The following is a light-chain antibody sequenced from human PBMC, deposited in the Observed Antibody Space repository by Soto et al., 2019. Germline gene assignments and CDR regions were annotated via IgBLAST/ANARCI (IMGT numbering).Light chain of an antibody. J-gene: IGKJ1*01. Sequence: EIQFTLSPSSLSASVGDRVSISCRASQSISNYLNWYQQKPGKAPKVLIFAASRLQSGVPSRFSGSGSGTDFTLTITSLQPEDFATYYCQQSYSRTFGQGTKVDIK. V-gene: IGKV1-39*01. CDR2: AAS. CDR1: QSISNY. CDR3: QQSYSRT.